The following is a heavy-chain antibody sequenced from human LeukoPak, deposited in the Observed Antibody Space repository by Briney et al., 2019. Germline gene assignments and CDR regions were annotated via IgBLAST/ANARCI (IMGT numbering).Heavy chain of an antibody. CDR2: IIPILGIA. Sequence: GASVKASCKASGGTFSSYAISWVRQAPGQGLEWMGRIIPILGIANYAQKFQGRVTITADKSTSTAYMEPSSLRSEDTAVYYCAREGAGFDYWGQGTLVTVSS. V-gene: IGHV1-69*04. J-gene: IGHJ4*02. CDR1: GGTFSSYA. CDR3: AREGAGFDY.